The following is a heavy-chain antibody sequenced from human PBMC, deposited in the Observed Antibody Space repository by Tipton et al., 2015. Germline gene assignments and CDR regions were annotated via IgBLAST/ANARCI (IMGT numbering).Heavy chain of an antibody. V-gene: IGHV3-9*01. D-gene: IGHD3-3*01. J-gene: IGHJ4*02. CDR3: ARDILNDFCSGWPEEY. CDR1: GFSFDDYA. Sequence: SLRLSCAASGFSFDDYAIHWVRQVPGKGLEWVAGISWKSDNVDYADSVKGRFTISRDNAKNSLYLQMNSLRGDDTALYYCARDILNDFCSGWPEEYWGQGTLVTVSS. CDR2: ISWKSDNV.